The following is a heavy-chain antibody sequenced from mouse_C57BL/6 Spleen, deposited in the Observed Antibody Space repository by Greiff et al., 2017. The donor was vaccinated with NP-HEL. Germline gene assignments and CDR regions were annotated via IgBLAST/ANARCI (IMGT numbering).Heavy chain of an antibody. V-gene: IGHV1-26*01. CDR3: ARGDYYGSPWYFDY. CDR2: INPNNGGT. CDR1: GYTFTDYY. D-gene: IGHD1-1*01. J-gene: IGHJ2*01. Sequence: EVQLQQSGPELVKPGASVKISCKASGYTFTDYYMNWVKQSHGKSLEWIGDINPNNGGTSYNQKFKGKATLTVDKSSSTAYMELRSLTSEDSAVYYCARGDYYGSPWYFDYWGQGTTLTVSS.